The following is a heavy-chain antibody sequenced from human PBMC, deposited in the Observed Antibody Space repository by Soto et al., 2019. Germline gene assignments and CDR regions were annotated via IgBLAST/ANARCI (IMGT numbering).Heavy chain of an antibody. D-gene: IGHD5-12*01. CDR3: ARGGQTLRFLRLGY. J-gene: IGHJ4*02. Sequence: SETLSLTCAVSVGSISSDYYSLSWIRHPPGKGLEWLGYVYHSWCTYYNPSLKSRITLSLDRSKNQFYLKLNSVNAADTAVYYCARGGQTLRFLRLGYGAQGAMVTVSS. V-gene: IGHV4-30-2*01. CDR2: VYHSWCT. CDR1: VGSISSDYYS.